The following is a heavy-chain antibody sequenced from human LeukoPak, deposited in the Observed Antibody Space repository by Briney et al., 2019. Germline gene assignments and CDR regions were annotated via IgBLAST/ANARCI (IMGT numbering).Heavy chain of an antibody. J-gene: IGHJ2*01. CDR3: ARDPEDYGDFPDWYFDL. V-gene: IGHV4-4*07. D-gene: IGHD4-17*01. Sequence: SETLSLTCTVSGGSISSYYWSWIRQPARKGLEWIGRIYTSGSTNYNPSLKSRVTMSVDTSKNQFSLKLSSVTAADTAVYYCARDPEDYGDFPDWYFDLWGRGTLVTVSS. CDR1: GGSISSYY. CDR2: IYTSGST.